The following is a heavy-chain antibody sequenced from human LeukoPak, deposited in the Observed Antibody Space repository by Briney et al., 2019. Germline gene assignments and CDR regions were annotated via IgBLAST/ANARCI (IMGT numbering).Heavy chain of an antibody. CDR2: ISWNSDSI. CDR3: AKASLPDAIIGWFNP. V-gene: IGHV3-9*01. J-gene: IGHJ5*02. Sequence: AGGSLRLSCAASGFTFDDYAMHWVRQGPGKGLEWVSGISWNSDSIGYADSVKGRFTFSRDNARKSLYMQMNSRRDEDTALYYCAKASLPDAIIGWFNPWGQGTLVSVSS. CDR1: GFTFDDYA. D-gene: IGHD2-2*02.